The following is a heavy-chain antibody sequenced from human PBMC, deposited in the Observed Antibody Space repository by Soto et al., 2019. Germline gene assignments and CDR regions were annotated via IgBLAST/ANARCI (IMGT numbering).Heavy chain of an antibody. CDR1: GFTFSSYA. V-gene: IGHV3-23*01. D-gene: IGHD6-13*01. J-gene: IGHJ4*02. CDR2: ISGSGGST. CDR3: AKDRASSSKTGYFDY. Sequence: GGSLRLSCAASGFTFSSYAMSWVRQAPGKGLEWVSAISGSGGSTYYADYVKGRFTISRDNSKNTLYLQMNSLRAEDTAVYFFAKDRASSSKTGYFDYWGQGTLVSVSS.